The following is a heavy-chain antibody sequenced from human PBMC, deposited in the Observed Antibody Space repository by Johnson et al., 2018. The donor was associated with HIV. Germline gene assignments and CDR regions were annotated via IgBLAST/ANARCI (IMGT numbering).Heavy chain of an antibody. J-gene: IGHJ3*02. D-gene: IGHD2-21*02. CDR1: GFTFSSYG. V-gene: IGHV3-30*02. CDR3: AKDKAVVTALYDAFDI. Sequence: QVYLVESGGGGVQPGRCLRLSCAASGFTFSSYGMHWVRQAPGKGLEWVAFIRYDGSNKYYADSVKGRFTISRDNSKNTLYLQMNSLRAEDTAVYYCAKDKAVVTALYDAFDIWGQGTMVTVSS. CDR2: IRYDGSNK.